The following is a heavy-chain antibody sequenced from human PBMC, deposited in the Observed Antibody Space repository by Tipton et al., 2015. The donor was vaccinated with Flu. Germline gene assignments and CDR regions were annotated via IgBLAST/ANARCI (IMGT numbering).Heavy chain of an antibody. Sequence: RSLRLSCVASGFTFSDFAMHWVRQAPGKGPEWVAVISFDGDNKFYADSVQGRFTISRDNSRNTLYLHMTSLATNDTSVYYCARANFVTGSYRPYFLDLWGQGALVTVSS. CDR2: ISFDGDNK. CDR1: GFTFSDFA. J-gene: IGHJ5*02. D-gene: IGHD3-16*02. V-gene: IGHV3-30-3*01. CDR3: ARANFVTGSYRPYFLDL.